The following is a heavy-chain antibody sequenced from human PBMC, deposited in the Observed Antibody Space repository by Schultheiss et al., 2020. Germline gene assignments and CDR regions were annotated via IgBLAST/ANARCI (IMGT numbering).Heavy chain of an antibody. J-gene: IGHJ6*02. CDR3: ARYPYSRETYYYYGMDV. D-gene: IGHD6-13*01. Sequence: GGSLRLSCAASGFTFSSYEMNWVRQAPGKGLEWVSYISSSSSTIYYADSVKGRFTISRDNAKNSLYLQMNSLRAEDTAVYYCARYPYSRETYYYYGMDVWGQGTTVTVSS. CDR1: GFTFSSYE. V-gene: IGHV3-48*01. CDR2: ISSSSSTI.